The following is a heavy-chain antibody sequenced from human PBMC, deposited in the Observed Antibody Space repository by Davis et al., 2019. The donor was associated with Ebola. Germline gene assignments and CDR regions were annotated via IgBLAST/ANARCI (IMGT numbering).Heavy chain of an antibody. CDR1: GGSISSSNW. J-gene: IGHJ4*02. V-gene: IGHV4-4*02. Sequence: SETLSLTCAVSGGSISSSNWWSWVRQPPGKGLEWIGEIYHSGSTNYNPSLKSRVTISVDKSKNQFSLKLSSVTAADTAVYYCARVVRYYYGSGSYYNVYYFDYWGQGTLVTVSS. CDR2: IYHSGST. CDR3: ARVVRYYYGSGSYYNVYYFDY. D-gene: IGHD3-10*01.